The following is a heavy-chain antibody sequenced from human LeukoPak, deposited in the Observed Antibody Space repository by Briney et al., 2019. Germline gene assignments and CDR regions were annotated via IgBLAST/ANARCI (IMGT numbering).Heavy chain of an antibody. CDR1: GFTFSSYW. CDR3: ARAQMITFGGVIVPSDY. CDR2: INPDGSST. D-gene: IGHD3-16*02. Sequence: PGGSLRLSCVASGFTFSSYWMHWVRQAPGKGLGWVSRINPDGSSTSYADSVKGRFTSSRDNAKNTLYLQMNSLRAEDTAVYYCARAQMITFGGVIVPSDYWGQGTQVTVSS. V-gene: IGHV3-74*01. J-gene: IGHJ4*02.